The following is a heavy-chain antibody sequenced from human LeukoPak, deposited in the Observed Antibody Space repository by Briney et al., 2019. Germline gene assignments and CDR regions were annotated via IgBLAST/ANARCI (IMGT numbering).Heavy chain of an antibody. V-gene: IGHV1-46*03. Sequence: ASVKVSCKASGYIFTNYYMYWVRQAPGQGLEWMGIINPSGTTTYAQKFQGRVTMTRDTSTSTVYMELTSHTSEDTAVYYCARGLPDTFDFWGQGTLVTVSS. CDR2: INPSGTT. CDR1: GYIFTNYY. J-gene: IGHJ4*02. CDR3: ARGLPDTFDF.